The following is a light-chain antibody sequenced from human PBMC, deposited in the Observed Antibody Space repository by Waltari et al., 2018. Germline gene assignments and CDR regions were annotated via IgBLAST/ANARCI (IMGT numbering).Light chain of an antibody. CDR3: CSYTSSNTLR. J-gene: IGLJ3*02. CDR1: SSDVGAYDH. Sequence: QSALAQPASVSGSPGQSITISCTGTSSDVGAYDHVSWSQHHPGRAPRLIIYDVNKRPSGVSNRFSGSKSGNTASLTISGLQAEDEGDYYCCSYTSSNTLRFGGGTKLTVL. V-gene: IGLV2-14*03. CDR2: DVN.